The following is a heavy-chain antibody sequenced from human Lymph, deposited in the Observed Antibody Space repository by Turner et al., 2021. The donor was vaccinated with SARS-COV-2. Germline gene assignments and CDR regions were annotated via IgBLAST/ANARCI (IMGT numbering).Heavy chain of an antibody. D-gene: IGHD3-10*01. CDR1: GFIFSTYA. CDR2: ISYDGSNK. V-gene: IGHV3-30*04. Sequence: QVQLLVSGGGMAHPGRSLGPFCPAPGFIFSTYAIHWVRRPAGKGLEWVAVISYDGSNKYYAGSVKGRFTISRDDTKNTLYLQMNSLRAEDTAVYYCARYGSGGYFYYGLDVWGQGTTVTVSS. J-gene: IGHJ6*02. CDR3: ARYGSGGYFYYGLDV.